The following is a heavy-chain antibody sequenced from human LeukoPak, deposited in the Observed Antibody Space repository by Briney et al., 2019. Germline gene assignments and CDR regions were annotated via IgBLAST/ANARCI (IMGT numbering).Heavy chain of an antibody. CDR3: AREGGSYNSFDP. CDR2: IYASGST. CDR1: GGSMSFYY. Sequence: SETLSLTCTVSGGSMSFYYWSWIRQPAGKGLEWIGRIYASGSTDYNPSLKSRLTMSVGTSKNQFSLKLTSVTAADTAVYYCAREGGSYNSFDPWGQGTLVTVSS. J-gene: IGHJ5*02. D-gene: IGHD1-26*01. V-gene: IGHV4-4*07.